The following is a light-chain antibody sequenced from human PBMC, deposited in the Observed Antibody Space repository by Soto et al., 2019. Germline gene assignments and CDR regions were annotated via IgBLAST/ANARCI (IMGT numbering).Light chain of an antibody. CDR1: QSVSGY. CDR2: DAS. Sequence: EIVLTQSPATLSLSPGERATLSCRASQSVSGYLAWYQQKPGQAPRLLIYDASNRATGIPDRFSGSGSGTDFTLTISRLEPEDFAVYYCQQYGSSRTWTFGQGTKVDI. CDR3: QQYGSSRTWT. J-gene: IGKJ1*01. V-gene: IGKV3-20*01.